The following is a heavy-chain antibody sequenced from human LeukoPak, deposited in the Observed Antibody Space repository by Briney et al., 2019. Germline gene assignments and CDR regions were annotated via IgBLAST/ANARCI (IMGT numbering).Heavy chain of an antibody. CDR2: IWYDGSNK. CDR3: AKVNLGSGRGGKNAFDI. J-gene: IGHJ3*02. CDR1: GFTFSSYG. D-gene: IGHD6-19*01. V-gene: IGHV3-33*06. Sequence: PGGSLRLSCAASGFTFSSYGMHWVRQAPGKGLEWVAVIWYDGSNKYYADSVKGRFTISRDNSKNTLYLQMNSLRAEDTAVYYCAKVNLGSGRGGKNAFDIWGQGTMVTVSS.